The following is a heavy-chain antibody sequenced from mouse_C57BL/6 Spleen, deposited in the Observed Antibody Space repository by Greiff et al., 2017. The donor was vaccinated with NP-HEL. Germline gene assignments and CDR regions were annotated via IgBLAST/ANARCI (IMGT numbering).Heavy chain of an antibody. CDR3: ARGGGYYRFDY. CDR2: INPYNGGT. Sequence: VQLQQSGPVLVKPGASVKMSCKASGYTFTDYYMNWVKQSPGKSLEWIGVINPYNGGTSYNQKFKGKATLTVDKSSSTAYMELNSLTSEDSAVYYCARGGGYYRFDYWGKGTTLTVSS. D-gene: IGHD2-3*01. CDR1: GYTFTDYY. J-gene: IGHJ2*01. V-gene: IGHV1-19*01.